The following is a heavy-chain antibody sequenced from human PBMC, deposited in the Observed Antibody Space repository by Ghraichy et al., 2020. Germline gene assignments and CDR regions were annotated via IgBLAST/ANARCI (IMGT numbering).Heavy chain of an antibody. V-gene: IGHV1-69*13. J-gene: IGHJ3*02. CDR2: IIPIFGTA. Sequence: SVKVSCKASGGTFSSYAISWVRQAPGQGLEWLGGIIPIFGTANYAQKFQGRVTITADESTSTAYMELSSLRSEDTAVYYCATDLGVVGAMNAFDIWGQGTMVTVSS. CDR1: GGTFSSYA. CDR3: ATDLGVVGAMNAFDI. D-gene: IGHD1-26*01.